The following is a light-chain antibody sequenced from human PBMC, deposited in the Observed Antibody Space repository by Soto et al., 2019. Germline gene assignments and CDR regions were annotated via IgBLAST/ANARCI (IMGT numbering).Light chain of an antibody. V-gene: IGLV2-14*01. CDR2: EVS. CDR3: SSYTTSGTPV. CDR1: SSDVGGYNY. Sequence: QSALTQPASVSGSPGQTITFSCTGTSSDVGGYNYLSWYQQHPGKAPKVMIYEVSNRPSGVSNRFSGSKSGNTASLTISGLQAEDEADYFCSSYTTSGTPVFGGGTKLTVL. J-gene: IGLJ3*02.